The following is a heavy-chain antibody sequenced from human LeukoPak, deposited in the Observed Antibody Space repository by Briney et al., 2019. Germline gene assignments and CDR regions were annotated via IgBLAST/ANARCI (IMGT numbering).Heavy chain of an antibody. CDR3: ASYDFWSGVIDY. V-gene: IGHV4-39*07. CDR2: IYYSGST. D-gene: IGHD3-3*01. CDR1: GGSISSSSYY. J-gene: IGHJ4*02. Sequence: SETLSLTCTVSGGSISSSSYYWGWIRQPPGKGLEWIGSIYYSGSTYYNPSLKSRVTISVDRSKNQFSLKLSSVTAADTAVYYCASYDFWSGVIDYWGQGTLVTVSS.